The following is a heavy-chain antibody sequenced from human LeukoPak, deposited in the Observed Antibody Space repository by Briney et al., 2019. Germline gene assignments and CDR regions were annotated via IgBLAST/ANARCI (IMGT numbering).Heavy chain of an antibody. D-gene: IGHD3-3*01. CDR2: IGTTGSPI. V-gene: IGHV3-48*01. CDR1: GFTFSSYD. CDR3: ARDYGYDFWSGYSFAFDY. J-gene: IGHJ4*02. Sequence: PGGSLRLSCVASGFTFSSYDMNWVRQAPGKGLEWVSKIGTTGSPIDYADSVKGRFTISRDNSKNTLYLQMNSLRAEDTAVYYCARDYGYDFWSGYSFAFDYWGQGTLVTVSS.